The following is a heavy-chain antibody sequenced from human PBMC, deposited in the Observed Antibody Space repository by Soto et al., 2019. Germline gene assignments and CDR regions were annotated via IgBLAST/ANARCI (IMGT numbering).Heavy chain of an antibody. D-gene: IGHD3-16*01. J-gene: IGHJ4*02. CDR3: ARALGSWGSYYFDP. Sequence: QITLKESGPTLVRPTQTLTLTCTVSGFSLDTWGVGVGWIRQSPGKAPEWLALIYWDDDKRYSPSLKNRLTITKDTSKTQVVLTLTNMDPVDTVTYYCARALGSWGSYYFDPWGQGTLVTVSS. CDR2: IYWDDDK. V-gene: IGHV2-5*02. CDR1: GFSLDTWGVG.